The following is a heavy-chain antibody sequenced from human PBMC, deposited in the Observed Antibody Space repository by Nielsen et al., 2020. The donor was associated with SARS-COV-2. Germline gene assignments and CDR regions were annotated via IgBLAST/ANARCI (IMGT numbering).Heavy chain of an antibody. V-gene: IGHV3-7*01. CDR2: INQDGSEK. Sequence: GESLKISCAASGFTFTDFWFSWVRQTPGKGLEWVANINQDGSEKNYVDSVKGRFTISRDNAKSSVYLEMNSLRAEDTAVYYCARAWNFAVHWGQGTLVTVSS. CDR1: GFTFTDFW. D-gene: IGHD1-7*01. J-gene: IGHJ4*02. CDR3: ARAWNFAVH.